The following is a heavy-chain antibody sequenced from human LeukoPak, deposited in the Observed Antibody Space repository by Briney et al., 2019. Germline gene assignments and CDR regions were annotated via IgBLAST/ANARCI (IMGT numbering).Heavy chain of an antibody. J-gene: IGHJ4*02. CDR2: MSDRAVGT. CDR3: AKGPTSSWVQSFFDF. Sequence: PGGSLRLSCAASGFTFSNYAMSWVRQAPGKGLEWVSTMSDRAVGTYYADSVKGRFTISRDNSKNTLYLQMNSLRAEDTAVYYCAKGPTSSWVQSFFDFWGQGTLVSVSS. CDR1: GFTFSNYA. D-gene: IGHD6-13*01. V-gene: IGHV3-23*01.